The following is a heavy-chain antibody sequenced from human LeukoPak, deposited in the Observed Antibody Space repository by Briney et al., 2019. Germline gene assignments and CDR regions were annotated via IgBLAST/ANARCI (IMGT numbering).Heavy chain of an antibody. CDR2: INQDGTKK. J-gene: IGHJ3*02. D-gene: IGHD6-13*01. V-gene: IGHV3-7*01. CDR1: GFTFRNDW. CDR3: ARDTSPSSRSSYFDALDM. Sequence: PGGSLRLSCATSGFTFRNDWVTWVRQAQGKGLEWVANINQDGTKKNYVDSVKGRFTISRDNTKNSLLLQMNSLRAEDTAIYYCARDTSPSSRSSYFDALDMWGQGTMVTVSS.